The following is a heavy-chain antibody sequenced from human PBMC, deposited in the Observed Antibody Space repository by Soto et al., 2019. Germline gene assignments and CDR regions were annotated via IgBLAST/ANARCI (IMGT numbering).Heavy chain of an antibody. V-gene: IGHV4-39*07. Sequence: SETLSLTCTVSGGSITTNNYYWGLIRQPPGKGLDWIGSMLSDGTAQYNPSLKSRVTMSVDTSNNQFSLKLSSVTAADTAVYYCARGRVITFGGVIAHDAFDIWGQGTMVTVSS. J-gene: IGHJ3*02. CDR1: GGSITTNNYY. CDR3: ARGRVITFGGVIAHDAFDI. D-gene: IGHD3-16*02. CDR2: MLSDGTA.